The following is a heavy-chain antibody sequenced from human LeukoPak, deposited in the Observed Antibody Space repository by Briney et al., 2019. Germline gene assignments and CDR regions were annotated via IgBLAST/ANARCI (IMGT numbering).Heavy chain of an antibody. Sequence: GGSLRLSCAASGFPFSIYAVSWVRQAPGKGLEWVSVISGSGGSTYYADSVKGRFTISRDNSKNTLYLQMNSLRAEDTAVYYCARAYGSGSYRGFDPWGQGTLVTASS. CDR1: GFPFSIYA. D-gene: IGHD3-10*01. V-gene: IGHV3-23*01. CDR3: ARAYGSGSYRGFDP. CDR2: ISGSGGST. J-gene: IGHJ5*02.